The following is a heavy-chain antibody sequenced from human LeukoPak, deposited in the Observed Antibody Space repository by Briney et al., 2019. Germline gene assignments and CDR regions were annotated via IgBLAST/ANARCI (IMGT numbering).Heavy chain of an antibody. CDR3: AREIVVVVAATPNAFDI. CDR2: IYHSGST. CDR1: GGSISSSNW. D-gene: IGHD2-15*01. Sequence: PSGTLSLTCAASGGSISSSNWWSWVRQPPGKGLEWIGEIYHSGSTNYNPSLKSRVTISVDKSKNQFSLKLSSVTAADTAVYYCAREIVVVVAATPNAFDIWGQGTMVTVSS. V-gene: IGHV4-4*02. J-gene: IGHJ3*02.